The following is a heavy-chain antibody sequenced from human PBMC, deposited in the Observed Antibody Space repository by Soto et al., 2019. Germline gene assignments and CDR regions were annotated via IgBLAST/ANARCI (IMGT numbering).Heavy chain of an antibody. CDR2: INPNSGGT. Sequence: QVQLVQSGAEVKKPGASVKVSCKASGYTFTGYYMHWVRQAPGQGLEWMGWINPNSGGTNYAQKFQGRVTMTRDTSLSTAYMELSRLRSDDTAVYYCARGLAPEYSSSPGDYWGQGTLVTVSS. CDR3: ARGLAPEYSSSPGDY. D-gene: IGHD6-6*01. J-gene: IGHJ4*02. V-gene: IGHV1-2*02. CDR1: GYTFTGYY.